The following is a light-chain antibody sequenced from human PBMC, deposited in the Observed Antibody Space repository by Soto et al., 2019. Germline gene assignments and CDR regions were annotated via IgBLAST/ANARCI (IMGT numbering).Light chain of an antibody. CDR3: QQYSNWPPIT. J-gene: IGKJ5*01. CDR2: GAS. Sequence: ETVMTQSPATLSVSPGERATLSCRASQSVDSHLAWYRQKPGQAPRLLIYGASTRATGIPARFSGSGSGTEFTLTISSLQSEDFAVYYCQQYSNWPPITFGQVTRLEVK. CDR1: QSVDSH. V-gene: IGKV3-15*01.